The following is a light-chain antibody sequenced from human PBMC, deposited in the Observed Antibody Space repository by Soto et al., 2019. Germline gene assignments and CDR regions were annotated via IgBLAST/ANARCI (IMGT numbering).Light chain of an antibody. CDR1: QSVRSNY. J-gene: IGKJ1*01. Sequence: DIVLTQSPGTLSLSPGERATLSCMASQSVRSNYLAWFQQKPGQAPRLLIYAASSRATGIPDRFIGSGSGTDFTLSITRLEPEDFAVYYCQQYVSSPKTFGQGTKVEIK. CDR2: AAS. CDR3: QQYVSSPKT. V-gene: IGKV3-20*01.